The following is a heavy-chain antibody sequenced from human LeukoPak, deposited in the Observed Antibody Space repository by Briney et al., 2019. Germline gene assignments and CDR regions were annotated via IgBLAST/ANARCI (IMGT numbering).Heavy chain of an antibody. D-gene: IGHD3-16*01. J-gene: IGHJ4*02. CDR1: GLTFSSYW. V-gene: IGHV3-74*01. CDR3: ARERGISFDY. Sequence: PGGSLRLSCAVSGLTFSSYWMHWVRQGPGKGLGWVSRINSDVSITNYADSVKGRFTISRDNAKNTLYLQMNSLRDEDTAIYYCARERGISFDYWGQGTLVIVSS. CDR2: INSDVSIT.